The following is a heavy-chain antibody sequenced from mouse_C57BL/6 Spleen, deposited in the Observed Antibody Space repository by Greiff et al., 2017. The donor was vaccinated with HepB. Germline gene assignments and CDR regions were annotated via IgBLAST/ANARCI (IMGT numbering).Heavy chain of an antibody. V-gene: IGHV10-1*01. J-gene: IGHJ2*01. CDR1: GFSFNTYA. Sequence: EVKLVESGGGLVQPKGSLKLSCAASGFSFNTYAMNWVRQAPGKGLEWVARIRSKSNNYATYYADSVKDRFTISRDDSESMLYLQMNNLKTEDTAMYYCVREGVYYGSSYDYWGQGTTLTVSS. D-gene: IGHD1-1*01. CDR2: IRSKSNNYAT. CDR3: VREGVYYGSSYDY.